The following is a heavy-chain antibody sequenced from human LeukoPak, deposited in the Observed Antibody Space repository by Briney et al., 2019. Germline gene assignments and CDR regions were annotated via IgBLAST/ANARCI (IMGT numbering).Heavy chain of an antibody. D-gene: IGHD5-18*01. CDR2: IKQDGSEK. Sequence: PGGTLRLSCAASGFTFSTYWMSWVRQAPGKGLEWVANIKQDGSEKFYVDSVKGRFTISRDNAKYSLYLQMNSLRAEDTAVYDCARDRWGYSYGGDWGQGTLVTVSS. CDR1: GFTFSTYW. CDR3: ARDRWGYSYGGD. J-gene: IGHJ4*02. V-gene: IGHV3-7*01.